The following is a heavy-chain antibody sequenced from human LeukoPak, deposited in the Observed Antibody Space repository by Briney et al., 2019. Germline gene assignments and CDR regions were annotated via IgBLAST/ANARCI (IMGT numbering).Heavy chain of an antibody. D-gene: IGHD2-15*01. CDR3: ARDRSCTGGSCYMDV. Sequence: GGSLRLSCAASGFTFSDYNMRWIRQAPGKGLEWVSSISRSGSTKYYADSVKGRFTISRDNAKNSLFLQMNSLRAEDTAVYYCARDRSCTGGSCYMDVWGRGTTVTISS. CDR1: GFTFSDYN. V-gene: IGHV3-11*01. J-gene: IGHJ6*03. CDR2: ISRSGSTK.